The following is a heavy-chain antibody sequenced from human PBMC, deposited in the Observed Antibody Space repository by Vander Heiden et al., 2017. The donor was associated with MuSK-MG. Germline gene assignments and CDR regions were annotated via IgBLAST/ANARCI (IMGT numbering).Heavy chain of an antibody. CDR2: ISYDGSNK. Sequence: QVQLVESGGGVVQPGRSLRLSCAASGFTFSSYAMHWVRQAPGKGLEWVAVISYDGSNKYYADSVKGRFTISRDNSKNTLYLQMNSLRAEDTAVYYCARWDVVVVAAPFTWPLDYWGQGTLVTVSS. CDR3: ARWDVVVVAAPFTWPLDY. J-gene: IGHJ4*02. V-gene: IGHV3-30*04. CDR1: GFTFSSYA. D-gene: IGHD2-15*01.